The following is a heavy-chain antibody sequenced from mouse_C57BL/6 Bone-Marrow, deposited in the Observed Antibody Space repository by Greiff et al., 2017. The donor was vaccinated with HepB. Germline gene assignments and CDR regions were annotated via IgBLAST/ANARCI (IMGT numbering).Heavy chain of an antibody. CDR1: GYTFTSYW. Sequence: QVQLQQPGTELVKPGASVKLSCKASGYTFTSYWMHWVKQRPGQGLEWIGNINPSNGGTNYTGKFKRKATLTVDKPSSTAYMQLSSLISEDSAVYYCARSYGHGGWFAYCGQGTLVTVSA. D-gene: IGHD2-10*02. CDR3: ARSYGHGGWFAY. CDR2: INPSNGGT. J-gene: IGHJ3*01. V-gene: IGHV1-53*01.